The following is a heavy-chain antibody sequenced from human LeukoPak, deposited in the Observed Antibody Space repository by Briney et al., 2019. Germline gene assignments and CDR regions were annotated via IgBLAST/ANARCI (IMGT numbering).Heavy chain of an antibody. J-gene: IGHJ5*02. D-gene: IGHD2-2*01. Sequence: GAPVKVSCKASGYTFTGYYMHWVRQAPGQGLEWMGWINPNSGGTNYAQKFQGRVTMTRDTSISTAYMELSRLRSDDTAVYYCARDQEGIVVVPAATHGRNWFDPWGQGTLVTVSS. CDR3: ARDQEGIVVVPAATHGRNWFDP. V-gene: IGHV1-2*02. CDR1: GYTFTGYY. CDR2: INPNSGGT.